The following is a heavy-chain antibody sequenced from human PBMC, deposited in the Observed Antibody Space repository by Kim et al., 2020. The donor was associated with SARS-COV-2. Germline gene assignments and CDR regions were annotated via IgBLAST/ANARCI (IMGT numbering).Heavy chain of an antibody. CDR3: ARDEVLRWFAIKGTSFDY. Sequence: GGSLRLSCAASGFTFSSYSMNWVRQAPGKGLEWVSYISSSSSTIYYADSVKGRFTISRDNAKNSLYLQMNSLRDEDTAVYYCARDEVLRWFAIKGTSFDYWGQGTLVTVSS. CDR1: GFTFSSYS. V-gene: IGHV3-48*02. J-gene: IGHJ4*02. D-gene: IGHD3-10*01. CDR2: ISSSSSTI.